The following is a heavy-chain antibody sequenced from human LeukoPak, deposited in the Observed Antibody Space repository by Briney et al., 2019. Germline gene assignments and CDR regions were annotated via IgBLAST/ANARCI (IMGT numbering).Heavy chain of an antibody. Sequence: PSETLSLTCAVYGGSFSGYYWSWIRQPPGKGLEWIGEINHSGSTNYNPSLKSRVTISVNTSKNQFSLKLSSVTAADTAVYHCARRITMIYYPGTCTWFDPWGQGTLVTVSS. D-gene: IGHD3-22*01. CDR3: ARRITMIYYPGTCTWFDP. CDR1: GGSFSGYY. J-gene: IGHJ5*02. CDR2: INHSGST. V-gene: IGHV4-34*01.